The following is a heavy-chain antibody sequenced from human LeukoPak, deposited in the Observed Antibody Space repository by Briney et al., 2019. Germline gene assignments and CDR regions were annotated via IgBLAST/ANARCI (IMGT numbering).Heavy chain of an antibody. J-gene: IGHJ4*02. D-gene: IGHD6-19*01. CDR1: GFTFSSYS. Sequence: PGGSLRLSCAASGFTFSSYSMNWVRQAPGKGLEWVSYISSSSSTIYYADSVKGRFTISRDNAKNSLYLQMNSLRAEDTAVYYCARGRSGWYSDYWGQGTLVTVSS. CDR3: ARGRSGWYSDY. CDR2: ISSSSSTI. V-gene: IGHV3-48*01.